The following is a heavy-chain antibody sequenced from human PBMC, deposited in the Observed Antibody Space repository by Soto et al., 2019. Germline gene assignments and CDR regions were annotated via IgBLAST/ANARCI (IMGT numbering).Heavy chain of an antibody. CDR2: ISYDGSNK. Sequence: GGSLRLSCAASGFTFSSYGMHWVRQAPGKGLEWVAVISYDGSNKYYADSVKGRFTISRDNSKNTLYLQMNSLRAEDTAVYYCAHPTGDPGNYYYGMDVWGQGTTVTVSS. V-gene: IGHV3-30*03. CDR3: AHPTGDPGNYYYGMDV. J-gene: IGHJ6*02. D-gene: IGHD7-27*01. CDR1: GFTFSSYG.